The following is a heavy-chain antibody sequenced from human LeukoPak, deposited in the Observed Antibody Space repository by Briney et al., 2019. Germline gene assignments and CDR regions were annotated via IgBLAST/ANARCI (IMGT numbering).Heavy chain of an antibody. Sequence: GGSLRLSCAASGFTFNSYDMHWVRQATGKGLEWVSAIGTAGDTYYPGSVKGRFTISRENAKNSLYLQMNSLRAEDTAVYYCARVTWGYYFDYWGQGTLVTVSS. CDR3: ARVTWGYYFDY. J-gene: IGHJ4*02. D-gene: IGHD3-16*01. CDR1: GFTFNSYD. V-gene: IGHV3-13*01. CDR2: IGTAGDT.